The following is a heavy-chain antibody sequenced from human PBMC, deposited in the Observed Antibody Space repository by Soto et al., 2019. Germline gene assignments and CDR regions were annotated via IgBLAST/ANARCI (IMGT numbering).Heavy chain of an antibody. J-gene: IGHJ4*02. Sequence: SETLSLTCTVSGCSMISYYWSWIRQPPGRGLEWIGFIYYAGSTKYNPPLNSRVTISVDTSKNQFSLTVTSVTAADTAVYYCARRIVATETCDYWGQGTLVTVSS. CDR3: ARRIVATETCDY. D-gene: IGHD5-12*01. CDR1: GCSMISYY. V-gene: IGHV4-59*08. CDR2: IYYAGST.